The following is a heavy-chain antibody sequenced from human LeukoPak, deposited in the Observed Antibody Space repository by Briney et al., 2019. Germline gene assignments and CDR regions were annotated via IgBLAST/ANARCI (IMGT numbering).Heavy chain of an antibody. CDR1: GFTFSSYA. J-gene: IGHJ5*02. D-gene: IGHD2-15*01. CDR2: ISYDGSNK. V-gene: IGHV3-30-3*02. CDR3: AKNPPCSGGPCYGYFGP. Sequence: GGSLRLSCAASGFTFSSYAMHWVRQAPGKGLEWVAVISYDGSNKYYADSVKGRFTISRDNSKNTLYLQMNNVRDEDTAVYYCAKNPPCSGGPCYGYFGPWGQGTLVTVSS.